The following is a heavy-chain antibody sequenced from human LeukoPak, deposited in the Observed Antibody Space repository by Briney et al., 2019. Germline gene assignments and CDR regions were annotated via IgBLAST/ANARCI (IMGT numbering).Heavy chain of an antibody. CDR1: GFTFSSYS. D-gene: IGHD3-22*01. CDR2: ITSSSSYI. CDR3: ARELMGLTMIVVVNPIDY. V-gene: IGHV3-21*01. Sequence: GGSLRLSCAASGFTFSSYSMNWVRQAPGKGLEWVASITSSSSYIYYADSVKGRFTISRDNAKNSLYLQMNSLRAEDTAVYYCARELMGLTMIVVVNPIDYWGQGTLVTVSS. J-gene: IGHJ4*02.